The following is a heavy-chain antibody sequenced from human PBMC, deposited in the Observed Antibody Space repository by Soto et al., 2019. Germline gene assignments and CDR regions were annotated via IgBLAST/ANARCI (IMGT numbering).Heavy chain of an antibody. CDR2: ISYDGSNK. J-gene: IGHJ6*02. V-gene: IGHV3-30*18. CDR1: GFTFSSYG. Sequence: AGGSLRLSCAASGFTFSSYGMHWVRQAPGKGLEWVAVISYDGSNKYYADSVKGRFTISRDNSKNTLYLQMNSLRAEDTAVYYCAKDFRTSWWYGMDVWGQGTTVTVSS. CDR3: AKDFRTSWWYGMDV. D-gene: IGHD2-2*01.